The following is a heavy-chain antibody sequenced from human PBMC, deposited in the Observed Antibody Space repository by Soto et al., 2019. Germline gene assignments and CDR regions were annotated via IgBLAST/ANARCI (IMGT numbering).Heavy chain of an antibody. V-gene: IGHV4-59*08. J-gene: IGHJ4*02. CDR2: IYYSGST. CDR1: GGSISSYY. CDR3: ARHQGRSAATIPDY. Sequence: QVQLQESGPGLVKPSETLSLTCTVSGGSISSYYWSWIRQPPGKGLEWIGYIYYSGSTNYNPALNSRVTISVDTSKNHFSLKLSSVTAADTAVYYCARHQGRSAATIPDYWGRGTLVTVSS. D-gene: IGHD5-12*01.